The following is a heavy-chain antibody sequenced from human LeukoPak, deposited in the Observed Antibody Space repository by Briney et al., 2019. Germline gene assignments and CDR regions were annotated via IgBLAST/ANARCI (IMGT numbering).Heavy chain of an antibody. D-gene: IGHD2-2*01. V-gene: IGHV4-39*01. Sequence: SETLSLTCTVSGGSISSSSYYWGWIRQPPGKGLEWIGSIYYSGSTYYNPSLKSRVTISVDTSKNQFSLHLNSVTPEDTAVYYCARRLTQYDCFDPWGQGILVTVSS. CDR2: IYYSGST. J-gene: IGHJ5*02. CDR1: GGSISSSSYY. CDR3: ARRLTQYDCFDP.